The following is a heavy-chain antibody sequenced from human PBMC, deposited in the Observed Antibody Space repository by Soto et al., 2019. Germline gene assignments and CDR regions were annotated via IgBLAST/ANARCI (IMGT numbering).Heavy chain of an antibody. J-gene: IGHJ4*02. V-gene: IGHV1-18*01. CDR1: GYTFTSYG. D-gene: IGHD3-22*01. Sequence: QVQLVQSGAEVKKPGASVKFSCKASGYTFTSYGISWVRQAPGQGLEWMGWISAYNGNTNYEQTLQGRVTMTTDTSTSTATMEMRSLRCHDTAVYYCAKDSGYHGDYWGQRTLVTVSS. CDR3: AKDSGYHGDY. CDR2: ISAYNGNT.